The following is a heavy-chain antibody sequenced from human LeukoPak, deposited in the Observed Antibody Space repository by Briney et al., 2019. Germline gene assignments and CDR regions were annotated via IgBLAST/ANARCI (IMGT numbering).Heavy chain of an antibody. D-gene: IGHD3-22*01. V-gene: IGHV1-46*01. CDR1: GYTFTSYY. J-gene: IGHJ4*02. Sequence: ASVKVSCKASGYTFTSYYMHWVRQAPGQGPEWMGIINPSGGSTSYAQKFQGRVTMTRDTSTSTVYMELSSLRSEDTAVYYCARDSYYDSSGSPEDYFDYWGQGTLVTVSS. CDR2: INPSGGST. CDR3: ARDSYYDSSGSPEDYFDY.